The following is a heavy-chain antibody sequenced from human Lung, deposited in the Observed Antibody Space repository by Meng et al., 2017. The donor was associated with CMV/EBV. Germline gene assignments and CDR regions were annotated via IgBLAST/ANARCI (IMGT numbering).Heavy chain of an antibody. CDR2: LYPDGST. CDR1: SDSITNSF. J-gene: IGHJ4*02. V-gene: IGHV4-4*07. D-gene: IGHD2-2*01. CDR3: ARTPVRFCNTHMCYAFDY. Sequence: HEQLQGPVPRLVKPSETLSVTCIFSSDSITNSFWSWVRQPAGKGLEWIGRLYPDGSTDYNPSLSSRLTLSLDTSKIRFSLKLRSVTAADTAIYYCARTPVRFCNTHMCYAFDYWGQGALVTVSS.